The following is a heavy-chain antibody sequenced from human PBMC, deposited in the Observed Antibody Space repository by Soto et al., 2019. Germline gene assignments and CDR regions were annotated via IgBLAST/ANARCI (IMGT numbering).Heavy chain of an antibody. CDR2: ISGSGGST. Sequence: GGSLRLSCAASGFTFSSYAMSWVRQAPGKGLEWVSAISGSGGSTYYADSVKGRFTISRDNSKNTLYLQMNSLRAEDTAVYYCARYSSGWYREYFDYWGQGTLVTVSS. CDR3: ARYSSGWYREYFDY. D-gene: IGHD6-19*01. CDR1: GFTFSSYA. J-gene: IGHJ4*02. V-gene: IGHV3-23*01.